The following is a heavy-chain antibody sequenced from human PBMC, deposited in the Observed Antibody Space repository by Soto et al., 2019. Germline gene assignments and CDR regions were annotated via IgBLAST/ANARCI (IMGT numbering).Heavy chain of an antibody. J-gene: IGHJ5*02. CDR2: INADGGRA. CDR3: ARAMPAADKWEGRFWFDP. Sequence: ASVKFSCKTSGYAFTMFYMSWVRQAPGQGLEWMGTINADGGRATYXXNFQGRLXXTSDTSTGTIXMELSXLKSDDTAVYYCARAMPAADKWEGRFWFDPXX. CDR1: GYAFTMFY. D-gene: IGHD6-25*01. V-gene: IGHV1-46*01.